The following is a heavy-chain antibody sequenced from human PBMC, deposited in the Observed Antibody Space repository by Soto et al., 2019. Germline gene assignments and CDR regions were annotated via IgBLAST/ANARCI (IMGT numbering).Heavy chain of an antibody. D-gene: IGHD6-13*01. CDR1: GFTFSSYS. CDR2: ISSSSSYI. J-gene: IGHJ4*02. V-gene: IGHV3-21*01. Sequence: GGSLRLSCAASGFTFSSYSMNWVRQAPGKGLEWVSSISSSSSYIYYADSVKDRFTISRDNAKNSLYLQMNSLRAEDTAVYYCARDSRTGYSSSWWEYDYWGQGTLVTVSS. CDR3: ARDSRTGYSSSWWEYDY.